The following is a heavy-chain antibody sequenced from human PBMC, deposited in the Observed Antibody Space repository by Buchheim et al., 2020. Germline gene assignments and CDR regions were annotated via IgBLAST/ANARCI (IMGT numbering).Heavy chain of an antibody. J-gene: IGHJ6*02. CDR3: ERGGEVGYDILTGYRYYGMDV. V-gene: IGHV1-8*01. CDR2: MNPNSGKT. CDR1: GYTFTSYD. D-gene: IGHD3-9*01. Sequence: QVQLVQSGAEVKKPGASVKVSCKASGYTFTSYDINWVRQATGQGLEWMGWMNPNSGKTGYAQKFQGRVTMTRNTSISTAYMELSGLRSEGTAVYYGERGGEVGYDILTGYRYYGMDVWGQGTT.